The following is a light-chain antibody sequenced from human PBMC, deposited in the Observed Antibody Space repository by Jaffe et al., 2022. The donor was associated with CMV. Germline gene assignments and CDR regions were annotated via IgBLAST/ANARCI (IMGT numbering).Light chain of an antibody. V-gene: IGKV1-9*01. CDR2: AAS. CDR1: QGISSY. J-gene: IGKJ1*01. Sequence: DIQLTQSPSFLSASVGDRVTITCRASQGISSYLAWYQQKPGKAPKLLIYAASTLQSGVPSRFSGSGSGTEFTLTISSLQPEDFATYYCQQPYPMTFGQGTKVEIK. CDR3: QQPYPMT.